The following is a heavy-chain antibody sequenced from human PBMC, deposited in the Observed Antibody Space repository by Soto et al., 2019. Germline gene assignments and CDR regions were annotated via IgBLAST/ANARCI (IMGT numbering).Heavy chain of an antibody. CDR3: ARDVPFTAVPLWDY. CDR1: GYTFANYG. CDR2: ISAYNGNT. J-gene: IGHJ4*02. D-gene: IGHD2-21*01. Sequence: QVQLVQSGAEVKKPGASVKVSCKTSGYTFANYGISWVRQAPGQGLEWMAWISAYNGNTKYAEKFQGRVTMTTDTSSTTAYMELRSLRSDDTAVYYCARDVPFTAVPLWDYWGQGTLVTVSS. V-gene: IGHV1-18*01.